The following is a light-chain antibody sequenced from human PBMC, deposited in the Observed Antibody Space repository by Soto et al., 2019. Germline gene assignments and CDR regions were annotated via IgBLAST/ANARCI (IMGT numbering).Light chain of an antibody. V-gene: IGKV3-20*01. Sequence: EIVLTQSPGTLSLSPGERASLSCRASQSVRNNYLAWYQQKPGQPPRLLIFGSFNRATGIPDRFSGSGSGTDFTLTISRLEPEDFAVYYCQQYNNWPRTFGQGTKVDIK. J-gene: IGKJ1*01. CDR2: GSF. CDR3: QQYNNWPRT. CDR1: QSVRNNY.